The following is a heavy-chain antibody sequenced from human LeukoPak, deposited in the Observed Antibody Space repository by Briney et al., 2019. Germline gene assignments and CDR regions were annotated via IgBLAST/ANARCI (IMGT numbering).Heavy chain of an antibody. J-gene: IGHJ4*02. V-gene: IGHV3-23*01. CDR2: ISGSGGST. D-gene: IGHD6-19*01. CDR3: AKVRGSRRVAGTIDY. CDR1: GFTFSSYA. Sequence: GGSLRLSCAASGFTFSSYAMSWVRQAPGKGLEWVSAISGSGGSTYYADSVKGRFTISRDNSKSTLYLQMNSLRAEDTAVYYCAKVRGSRRVAGTIDYWGQGTLVTVSS.